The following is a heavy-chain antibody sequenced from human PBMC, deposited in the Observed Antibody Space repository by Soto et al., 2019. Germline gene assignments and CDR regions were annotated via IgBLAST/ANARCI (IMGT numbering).Heavy chain of an antibody. V-gene: IGHV1-46*01. D-gene: IGHD3-10*01. CDR1: GYTFTSYY. J-gene: IGHJ6*02. Sequence: ASVKVSCKASGYTFTSYYMHWVRQAPGQGLEWMGIINPSGGSTSYAQKFQGRVTMTRDTSTSTVYMELSSLRSEDTAVYYCAKAAGSGRARYYYYGMDVWGQGTTVTVSS. CDR3: AKAAGSGRARYYYYGMDV. CDR2: INPSGGST.